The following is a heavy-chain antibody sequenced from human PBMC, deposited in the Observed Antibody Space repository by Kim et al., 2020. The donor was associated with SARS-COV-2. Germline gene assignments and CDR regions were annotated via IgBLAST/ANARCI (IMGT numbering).Heavy chain of an antibody. V-gene: IGHV3-11*04. J-gene: IGHJ4*02. D-gene: IGHD3-16*01. Sequence: ADSVKGRFTVSRDNARNSFYLQMNSLRAEDTAVYYCARDRLTFLRLSPSDYWGQGTLVTVSS. CDR3: ARDRLTFLRLSPSDY.